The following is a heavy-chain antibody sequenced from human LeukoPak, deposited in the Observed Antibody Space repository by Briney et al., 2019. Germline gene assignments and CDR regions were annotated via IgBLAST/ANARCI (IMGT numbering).Heavy chain of an antibody. D-gene: IGHD3-10*01. CDR3: ARAAKRRITMVRGVPYYFDY. V-gene: IGHV4-34*01. Sequence: GSLRLSCAASGFTFSSYSMNWVRQPPGKGLEWIGEINHSGSTNYNPSLKSRVTISVDTSKNQFSLELSSVTAADTAVYYCARAAKRRITMVRGVPYYFDYWGQGTLVTVSS. J-gene: IGHJ4*02. CDR2: INHSGST. CDR1: GFTFSSYS.